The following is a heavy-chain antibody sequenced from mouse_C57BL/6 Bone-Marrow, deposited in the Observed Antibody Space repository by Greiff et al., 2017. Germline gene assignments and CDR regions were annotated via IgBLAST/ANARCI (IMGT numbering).Heavy chain of an antibody. J-gene: IGHJ1*03. CDR2: IRNKANNHAT. D-gene: IGHD2-3*01. V-gene: IGHV6-6*01. CDR3: TRGGDGYYWYFDV. Sequence: EVKLQESGGGLVQPGGSMKLSCAASGFTFSDAWMDWVRQSPEKGLEWVAEIRNKANNHATYYAESVKGRFTISRDDSKSSVYLQMNSLRAEDTGIYYCTRGGDGYYWYFDVWGTGTTVTVSS. CDR1: GFTFSDAW.